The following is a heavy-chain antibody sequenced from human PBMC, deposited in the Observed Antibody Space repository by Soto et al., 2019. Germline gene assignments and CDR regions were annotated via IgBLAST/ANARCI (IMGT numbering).Heavy chain of an antibody. V-gene: IGHV4-59*01. Sequence: SETLSLTCTVSGGSISSYYWSWIRQPPGKGLEWIGYIHYSGSTNYNPSLKSRVTISVDTSKNQFSLKLSSVTAADTAVYYCARDHLGGAAAGNWFDPWGQGTLVTVSS. D-gene: IGHD6-13*01. CDR3: ARDHLGGAAAGNWFDP. CDR2: IHYSGST. J-gene: IGHJ5*02. CDR1: GGSISSYY.